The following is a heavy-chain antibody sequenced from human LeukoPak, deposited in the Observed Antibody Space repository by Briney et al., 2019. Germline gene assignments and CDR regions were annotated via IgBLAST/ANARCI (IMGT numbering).Heavy chain of an antibody. CDR1: GYTFTSYG. D-gene: IGHD4-17*01. CDR2: ISACNGNT. Sequence: ASVKVSCKASGYTFTSYGISWVRQAPGQGLEWMGWISACNGNTNYAQKLQGRVTMTTDTSTSTAYMELRSLRSDDTAVYYCARVLYGDYSMDVWGQGTTVTVSS. CDR3: ARVLYGDYSMDV. V-gene: IGHV1-18*01. J-gene: IGHJ6*02.